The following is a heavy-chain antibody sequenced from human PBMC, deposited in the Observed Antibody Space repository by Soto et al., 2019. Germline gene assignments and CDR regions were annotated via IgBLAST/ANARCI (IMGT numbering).Heavy chain of an antibody. J-gene: IGHJ6*02. CDR1: EFTFNNYW. V-gene: IGHV3-74*01. CDR2: INTDGSTT. Sequence: EVQLVESGGGLVQPGGSLRLSCAASEFTFNNYWMHWVRQVPGKGLEWVSRINTDGSTTNYADSVMGRFTISRDNADNTVYLQMNSLRAEDTAVYDCARGIYLKYGLDGWGQGATVTVSS. D-gene: IGHD3-16*02. CDR3: ARGIYLKYGLDG.